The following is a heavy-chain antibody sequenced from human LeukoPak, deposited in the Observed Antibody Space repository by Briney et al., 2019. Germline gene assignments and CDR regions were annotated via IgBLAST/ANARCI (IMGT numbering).Heavy chain of an antibody. V-gene: IGHV3-30*04. D-gene: IGHD3-3*01. CDR2: ISDDGSKR. J-gene: IGHJ5*02. Sequence: GGSLRLSCSGAGFTFRDPAFHWVRQAPGKGLEWVAVISDDGSKRFYADSVKGRFTISRDNSRDTLYLHMQTLRPEDSAVYYCARESGFMMVGEINADNWFDPWGQGTPVTVSS. CDR3: ARESGFMMVGEINADNWFDP. CDR1: GFTFRDPA.